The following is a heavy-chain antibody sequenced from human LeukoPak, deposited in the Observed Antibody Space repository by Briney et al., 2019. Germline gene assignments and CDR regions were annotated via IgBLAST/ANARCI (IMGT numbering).Heavy chain of an antibody. CDR2: ISGSGSDT. CDR3: GRFARLLDP. J-gene: IGHJ5*02. V-gene: IGHV3-11*01. CDR1: GFIFKLFA. Sequence: GGSLRLSCVGSGFIFKLFAVGWVRQAPGKGLEYVAYISGSGSDTSYANSVKGRFTISRDNAKNSLYLEMNSLRADDTAVYSCGRFARLLDPWGQGTLVTVSS.